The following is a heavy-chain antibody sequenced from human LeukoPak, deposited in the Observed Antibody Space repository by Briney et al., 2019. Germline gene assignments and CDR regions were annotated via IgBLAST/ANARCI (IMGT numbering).Heavy chain of an antibody. CDR3: ARDRGEFSDFDY. CDR1: GFSFSTYA. CDR2: ASYDGNNK. D-gene: IGHD3-10*01. Sequence: PGRSLRLSCAASGFSFSTYAMHWVRQAPGKGLEWVAVASYDGNNKYYADSVKGRFTISRDNSKNTPYLEMNSLRAEDTAVYYCARDRGEFSDFDYWGQGTLVTVSP. V-gene: IGHV3-30-3*01. J-gene: IGHJ4*02.